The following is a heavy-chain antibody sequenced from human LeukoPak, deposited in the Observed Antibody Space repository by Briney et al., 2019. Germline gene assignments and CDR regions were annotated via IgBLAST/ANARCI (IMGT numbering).Heavy chain of an antibody. CDR3: ARDQSIAAAGSFDY. D-gene: IGHD6-13*01. V-gene: IGHV3-33*01. CDR2: IWYDGSNK. J-gene: IGHJ4*02. Sequence: GGSLRLSCAASGFTFSSYGMHWVRQAPGKGLEWVAVIWYDGSNKYYADSVKGRFTISRDNSKNALYLQMNSLRAEDTAVYYCARDQSIAAAGSFDYWGQGTLVTVSS. CDR1: GFTFSSYG.